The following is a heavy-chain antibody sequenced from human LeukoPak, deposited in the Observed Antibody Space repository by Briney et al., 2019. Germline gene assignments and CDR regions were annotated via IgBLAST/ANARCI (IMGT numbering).Heavy chain of an antibody. CDR1: GFTFSSYG. CDR3: AKDLRKTPWIYVRGSHFDY. D-gene: IGHD5-12*01. Sequence: PGGSLRLSCAASGFTFSSYGMHWVRQAPGKGLEWVAFIRYDGSNKYYADSVKGRFTISRDNSKNTLYLQMNSLRAEDTAVYYCAKDLRKTPWIYVRGSHFDYWGQGTLVTVSS. V-gene: IGHV3-30*02. CDR2: IRYDGSNK. J-gene: IGHJ4*02.